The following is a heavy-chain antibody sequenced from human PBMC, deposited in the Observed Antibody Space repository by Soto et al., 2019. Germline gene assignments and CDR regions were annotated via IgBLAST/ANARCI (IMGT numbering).Heavy chain of an antibody. CDR2: FIPIFGTT. CDR1: GGTFSSYT. D-gene: IGHD3-3*01. V-gene: IGHV1-69*13. CDR3: AGGSLSGYSSSYHLDY. Sequence: SVKVSCKISGGTFSSYTITWVRQAPGQGLEWMGRFIPIFGTTIYAQMFQGRVTITADESTRTAYMELSSLRSEDTAIYYCAGGSLSGYSSSYHLDYWGQGALVTVSA. J-gene: IGHJ4*02.